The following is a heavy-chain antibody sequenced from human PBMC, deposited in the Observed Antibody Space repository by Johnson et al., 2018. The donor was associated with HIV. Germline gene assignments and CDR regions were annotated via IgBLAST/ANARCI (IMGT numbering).Heavy chain of an antibody. Sequence: QVQLVESGGGVVQPGRSLRLSCAASGFTFSSYAMHWVRQAPGKGLEWVAVISYDGNNKYYADSVKGRFTISRDNSKNTLYMQMNSLRPEETAVYYCARDQIAMWVVATGTFDLWGQGTMVTVSS. D-gene: IGHD2-21*01. V-gene: IGHV3-30*04. J-gene: IGHJ3*01. CDR1: GFTFSSYA. CDR2: ISYDGNNK. CDR3: ARDQIAMWVVATGTFDL.